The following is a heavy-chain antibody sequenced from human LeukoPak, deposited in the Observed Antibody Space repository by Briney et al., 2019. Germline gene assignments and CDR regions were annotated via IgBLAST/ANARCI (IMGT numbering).Heavy chain of an antibody. V-gene: IGHV4-59*01. Sequence: SETLSLTCTVSGGSISSYYWSWMRQPPGKGLEWIGYIYYSGSTNYNPSLKSRVTISIDTSKNQFSLKLSSVTAADTAVYYCARVGNGCLDYWGQGTLVTVSS. J-gene: IGHJ4*02. CDR1: GGSISSYY. D-gene: IGHD6-19*01. CDR3: ARVGNGCLDY. CDR2: IYYSGST.